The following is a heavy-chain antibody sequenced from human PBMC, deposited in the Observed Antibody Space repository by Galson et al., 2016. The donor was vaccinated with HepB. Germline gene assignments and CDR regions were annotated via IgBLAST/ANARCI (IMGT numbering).Heavy chain of an antibody. CDR2: MYSSGST. CDR1: GGSVTSGNNY. V-gene: IGHV4-61*01. D-gene: IGHD1-26*01. Sequence: ETLSLTCNVSGGSVTSGNNYWSWIRQPPGKGLEWIGYMYSSGSTNYNPSLKSRVTISVDTSKNQFFLKLSSVTAADTAVYYCARLSGTYYYAMDVWGQGTTVTVSS. J-gene: IGHJ6*02. CDR3: ARLSGTYYYAMDV.